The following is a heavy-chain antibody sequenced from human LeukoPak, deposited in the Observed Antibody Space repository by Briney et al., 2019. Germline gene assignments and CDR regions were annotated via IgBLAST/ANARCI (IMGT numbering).Heavy chain of an antibody. V-gene: IGHV4-31*11. CDR2: IYYSGST. CDR3: ARYSSSSFDP. J-gene: IGHJ5*02. CDR1: GGSISSGGYY. Sequence: SQTLSLTCAVSGGSISSGGYYWSWIRQHPGKGLEWIGYIYYSGSTYYNPSLKSRVTISVDTSKNQFSLKLSSVTAADTAVYYCARYSSSSFDPWGQGTLVTVSS. D-gene: IGHD6-13*01.